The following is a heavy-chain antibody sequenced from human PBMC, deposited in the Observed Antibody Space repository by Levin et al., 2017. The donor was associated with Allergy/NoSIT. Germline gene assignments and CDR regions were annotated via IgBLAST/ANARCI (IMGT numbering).Heavy chain of an antibody. J-gene: IGHJ4*02. V-gene: IGHV4-34*01. D-gene: IGHD6-19*01. CDR1: GGSFSGYY. CDR2: INHSGST. CDR3: ARGPNSSGWPWVGGYFDY. Sequence: SETLSLTCAVYGGSFSGYYWSWIRQPPGKGLEWIGEINHSGSTNYNPSLKSRVTISVDTSKNQFSLKLSSVTAADTAVYYCARGPNSSGWPWVGGYFDYWGQGTLVTVSS.